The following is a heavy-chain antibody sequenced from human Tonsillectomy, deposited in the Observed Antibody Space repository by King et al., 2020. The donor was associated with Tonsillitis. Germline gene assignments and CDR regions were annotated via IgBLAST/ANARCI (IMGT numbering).Heavy chain of an antibody. CDR2: IRYDGSNK. CDR1: GFTFSSYG. V-gene: IGHV3-30*02. J-gene: IGHJ4*02. D-gene: IGHD3-22*01. Sequence: VKLVESGGGVVQPGGSLRLSCAASGFTFSSYGMHWVRQAPGKGLEWVAFIRYDGSNKYYADSVKGRFTISRDNSKNTLYLQMNSLRAEDTAVYYCAKDPSGYYDSSGLPGGFDYWGQGTLVTVSS. CDR3: AKDPSGYYDSSGLPGGFDY.